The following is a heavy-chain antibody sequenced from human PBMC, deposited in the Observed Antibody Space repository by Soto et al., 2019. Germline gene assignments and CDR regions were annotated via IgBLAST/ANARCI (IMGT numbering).Heavy chain of an antibody. CDR3: ARNGVAVAGILYYFDY. CDR2: MNPNSGNT. J-gene: IGHJ4*02. CDR1: GYTFTSYG. V-gene: IGHV1-8*02. D-gene: IGHD6-19*01. Sequence: ASVKVSCKASGYTFTSYGISWVRQAPGQGLEWMGWMNPNSGNTGYAQKFQGRVTMTRNTSISTAYMELSSLRSGDTAVYYCARNGVAVAGILYYFDYWGQGTLVTVSS.